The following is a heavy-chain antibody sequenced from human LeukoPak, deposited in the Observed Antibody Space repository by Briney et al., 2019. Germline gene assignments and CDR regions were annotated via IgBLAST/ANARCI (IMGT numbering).Heavy chain of an antibody. J-gene: IGHJ4*02. Sequence: SETLSLTCTVSGGSISSSSYYWGWIRQPPGKGLEWIGSIYYSGSTYENPSLKSRVTISVDTSKNQFSLKLSSVTAADTAVYYCARHLRDSSGYRPYYFDYWGQGTLVTVSS. D-gene: IGHD3-22*01. CDR1: GGSISSSSYY. CDR3: ARHLRDSSGYRPYYFDY. CDR2: IYYSGST. V-gene: IGHV4-39*01.